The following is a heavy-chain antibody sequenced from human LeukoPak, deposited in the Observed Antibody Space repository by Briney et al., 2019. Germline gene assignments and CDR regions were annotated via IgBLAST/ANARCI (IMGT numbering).Heavy chain of an antibody. J-gene: IGHJ4*02. D-gene: IGHD2-15*01. CDR3: ARQTPYLYFDY. Sequence: SETLSLTCTVSGXSINSSSYYWGWIRQPPGKGLELIANIYYSGSTYYNPSLKSRVTISVDTSKNQFSLRLSSVTAADTAVYYCARQTPYLYFDYWGQGTLVTVCS. CDR1: GXSINSSSYY. V-gene: IGHV4-39*01. CDR2: IYYSGST.